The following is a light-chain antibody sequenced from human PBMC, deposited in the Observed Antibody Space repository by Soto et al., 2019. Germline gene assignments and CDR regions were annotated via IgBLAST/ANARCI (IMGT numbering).Light chain of an antibody. CDR1: SSDVGGYNY. J-gene: IGLJ3*02. CDR2: EVT. V-gene: IGLV2-14*01. Sequence: QSALTQPASVSGSPGQSITISCTGTSSDVGGYNYLSWYQQHPGKAPRVMIYEVTNRPSGVSNPFSGSKSGNTASLTHSGPQAEDQAYYVCSSYSTRGTPVFGGGAKHTVL. CDR3: SSYSTRGTPV.